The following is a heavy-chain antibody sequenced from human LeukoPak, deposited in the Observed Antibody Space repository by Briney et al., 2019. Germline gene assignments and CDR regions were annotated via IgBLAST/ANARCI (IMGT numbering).Heavy chain of an antibody. Sequence: PGGSLRLSCEASGFTFSGFWMSWVRQAPRKGLEWVANIKSDGSDKRYAESVKGRFTVSRDNAKNSLYLQMNSLRADDTAVDYCVRGGGSFDSWGQGTLVTVSS. CDR1: GFTFSGFW. J-gene: IGHJ4*02. CDR2: IKSDGSDK. V-gene: IGHV3-7*04. CDR3: VRGGGSFDS. D-gene: IGHD3-16*01.